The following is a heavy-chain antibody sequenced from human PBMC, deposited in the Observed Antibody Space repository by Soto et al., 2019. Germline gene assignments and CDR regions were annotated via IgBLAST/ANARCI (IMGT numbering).Heavy chain of an antibody. CDR2: IIPILGIA. CDR1: GGTFSSYT. J-gene: IGHJ3*02. Sequence: QVQLVQSGAEVKKPGSSVKVSCKACGGTFSSYTISWVRQAPGQGLEWMGRIIPILGIANYAQKFQGRVTITADKSTSTAYMELSSLRSEDTAVYYCARRRHGNLDAFDIWGQGTMVTVSS. V-gene: IGHV1-69*02. D-gene: IGHD1-26*01. CDR3: ARRRHGNLDAFDI.